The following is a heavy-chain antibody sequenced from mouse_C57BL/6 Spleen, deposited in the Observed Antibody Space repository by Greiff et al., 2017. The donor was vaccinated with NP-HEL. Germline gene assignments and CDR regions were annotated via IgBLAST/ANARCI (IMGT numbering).Heavy chain of an antibody. Sequence: EVHLVESGGGLVQPGGSLKLSCAASGFTFSDYYMYWVRQTPEKRLEWVAYISNGGGSTYYPDTVKGRFTISRDNAKNTLYLQMSRLKSEDTAMYYCASRGDYDAMDYWGQGTSVTVSS. CDR2: ISNGGGST. CDR1: GFTFSDYY. V-gene: IGHV5-12*01. D-gene: IGHD3-3*01. CDR3: ASRGDYDAMDY. J-gene: IGHJ4*01.